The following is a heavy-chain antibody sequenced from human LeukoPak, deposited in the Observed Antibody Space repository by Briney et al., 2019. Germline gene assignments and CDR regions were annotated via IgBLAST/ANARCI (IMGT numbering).Heavy chain of an antibody. CDR1: GYSFTSYW. D-gene: IGHD2-8*02. Sequence: GESLKISCKGSGYSFTSYWIGWVRQMPGKGLEWMGIIYPGDSDTRYSPSFQGQVPISADKSISTAYLQSSSLKASDTAMYSCARFSRSWYNWFDPWGQGTLLTVSS. J-gene: IGHJ5*02. V-gene: IGHV5-51*01. CDR3: ARFSRSWYNWFDP. CDR2: IYPGDSDT.